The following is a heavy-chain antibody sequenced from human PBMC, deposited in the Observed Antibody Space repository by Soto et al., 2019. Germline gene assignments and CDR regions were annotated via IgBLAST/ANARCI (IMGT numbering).Heavy chain of an antibody. J-gene: IGHJ5*02. CDR1: GGSISSGGYY. CDR2: IYNSGST. CDR3: ARGELRFWFDP. Sequence: QVQLQESGPGLVKPSQTLSLTCTVSGGSISSGGYYWSWIRQHRGKGLEWIGYIYNSGSTYYNPSLKSRVTISVDTSKNQFSLKLSSVTAADTAVYYCARGELRFWFDPWGQGTLVTVSS. D-gene: IGHD1-26*01. V-gene: IGHV4-31*03.